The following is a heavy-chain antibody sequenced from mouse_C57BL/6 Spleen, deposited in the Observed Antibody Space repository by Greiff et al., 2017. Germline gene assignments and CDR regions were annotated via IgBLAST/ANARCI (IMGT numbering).Heavy chain of an antibody. J-gene: IGHJ3*01. CDR3: ANYYGIIYGFAY. Sequence: QVQLQQPGAELVMPGASVKLSCKASGYTFTSYWMHWVKQRPGQGLEWIGEIDPSDSYTNYNQKFKGKSTLTVDKSSSTAYMQLSSLTSEDSAVYYCANYYGIIYGFAYCGQGTLVTVSA. CDR1: GYTFTSYW. CDR2: IDPSDSYT. D-gene: IGHD1-1*01. V-gene: IGHV1-69*01.